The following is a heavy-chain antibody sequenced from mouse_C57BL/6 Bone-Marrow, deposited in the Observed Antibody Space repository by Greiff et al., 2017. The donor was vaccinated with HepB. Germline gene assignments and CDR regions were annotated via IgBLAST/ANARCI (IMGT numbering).Heavy chain of an antibody. D-gene: IGHD2-2*01. CDR1: GYTFTSYW. J-gene: IGHJ4*01. CDR3: TRGPLYYGYLPYAMDY. CDR2: IYPGNSDT. V-gene: IGHV1-5*01. Sequence: VQLQQSGTVLARPGASVKMSCKTSGYTFTSYWMHWVKQRPGQGLEWIGAIYPGNSDTSYNQKFKGKAKLTAVTSASTAYMELSSLTNEDSAVYYCTRGPLYYGYLPYAMDYWGQGTSVTVSS.